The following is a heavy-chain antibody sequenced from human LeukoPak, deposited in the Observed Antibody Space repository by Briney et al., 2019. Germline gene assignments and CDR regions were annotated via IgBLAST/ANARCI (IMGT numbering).Heavy chain of an antibody. CDR1: GGSISSSSYY. CDR3: AREPDDSSGYYFDY. J-gene: IGHJ4*02. CDR2: IYYSGST. V-gene: IGHV4-39*07. Sequence: SETLSLTCTVSGGSISSSSYYWGWIRQPPGKGLERIGSIYYSGSTYYNPSLKSRVTISVDTSKNQFSLKLSSVTAADTAVYYCAREPDDSSGYYFDYWGQGTLVTVSS. D-gene: IGHD3-22*01.